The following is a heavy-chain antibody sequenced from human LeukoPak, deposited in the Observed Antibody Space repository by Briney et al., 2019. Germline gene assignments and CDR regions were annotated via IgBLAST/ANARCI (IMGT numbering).Heavy chain of an antibody. CDR1: GFTFSTYN. J-gene: IGHJ4*02. Sequence: GGSLRLSCAASGFTFSTYNMNWVRQAPGKGLEWVSSISSRAGTIYYADSVKGRFTISRDNAENSLYLQMNSLRVEDTALYYCARVGAFSSSWLLYWGQGTLVTVSS. V-gene: IGHV3-48*03. D-gene: IGHD6-13*01. CDR3: ARVGAFSSSWLLY. CDR2: ISSRAGTI.